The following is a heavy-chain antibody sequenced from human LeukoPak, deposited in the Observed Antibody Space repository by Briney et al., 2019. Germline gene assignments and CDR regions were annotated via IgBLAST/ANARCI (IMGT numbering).Heavy chain of an antibody. J-gene: IGHJ3*02. V-gene: IGHV3-74*01. D-gene: IGHD5-18*01. CDR1: GFTFSIYW. CDR2: IKSDGSTT. CDR3: AREDTAMAFDI. Sequence: GGSLRLSCTASGFTFSIYWMHWVRQAPGKGLVWVSRIKSDGSTTSYADFVKGRFTISRDNAKNTLYLQMNRLRAEDTAVYYCAREDTAMAFDIWGQGTMVTVSS.